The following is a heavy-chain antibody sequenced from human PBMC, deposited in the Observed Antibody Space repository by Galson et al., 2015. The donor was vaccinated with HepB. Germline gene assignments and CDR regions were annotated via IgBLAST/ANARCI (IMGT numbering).Heavy chain of an antibody. CDR1: GFTFSSYA. Sequence: SLRLSCAASGFTFSSYAMHWVRQAPGKGLEWVAVISYDGSNKYYADSVKGRFTISRDNSKNTLYLQMNSLRAEDTAVYYCARMGLSWGSSTRDNEYFQHWGQGTLVTVSS. CDR2: ISYDGSNK. J-gene: IGHJ1*01. D-gene: IGHD2-2*01. V-gene: IGHV3-30-3*01. CDR3: ARMGLSWGSSTRDNEYFQH.